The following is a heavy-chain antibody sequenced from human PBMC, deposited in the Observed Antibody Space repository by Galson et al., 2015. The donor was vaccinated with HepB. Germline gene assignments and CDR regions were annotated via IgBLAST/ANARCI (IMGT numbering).Heavy chain of an antibody. J-gene: IGHJ5*02. V-gene: IGHV3-48*01. CDR1: GFTFSSYS. Sequence: SLRLSCAASGFTFSSYSMNWVRQAPGKGLEWVSYISSSGSAIYYADSVKGRFTISRDNAKNSLYLQMNSLRAEDTAVYYCARAVVVVPAANEENWCGPWGQGTLVTVSS. CDR2: ISSSGSAI. CDR3: ARAVVVVPAANEENWCGP. D-gene: IGHD2-2*01.